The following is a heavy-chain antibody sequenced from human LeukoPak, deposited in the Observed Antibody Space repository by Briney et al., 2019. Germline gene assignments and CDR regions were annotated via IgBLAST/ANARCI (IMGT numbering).Heavy chain of an antibody. V-gene: IGHV4-34*01. J-gene: IGHJ3*02. Sequence: SETLSLTCAVYGGSFSGYYWSWIRQPPGKGLEWIGEINHSGSTNYNPSLKSRVTISVDTSKNQLSLKLSSVTAADTAVYYCAREAYYDIQDAFDIWGQGTMVTVSS. CDR3: AREAYYDIQDAFDI. D-gene: IGHD3-9*01. CDR2: INHSGST. CDR1: GGSFSGYY.